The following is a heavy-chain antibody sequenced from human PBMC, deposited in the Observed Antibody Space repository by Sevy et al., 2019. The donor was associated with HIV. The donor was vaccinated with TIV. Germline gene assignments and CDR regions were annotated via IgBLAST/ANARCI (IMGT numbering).Heavy chain of an antibody. CDR3: ARDKGDGYRDNWFDP. V-gene: IGHV4-59*01. J-gene: IGHJ5*02. CDR2: IYYSGST. Sequence: SETLSLTCTVSGGSISSYYWSWIRQPPGKGLEWIGYIYYSGSTNYNPSLKSRVTISVDTSKNQFSLKQSSVTAADTAVYYCARDKGDGYRDNWFDPWGQGTLVTVSS. D-gene: IGHD5-12*01. CDR1: GGSISSYY.